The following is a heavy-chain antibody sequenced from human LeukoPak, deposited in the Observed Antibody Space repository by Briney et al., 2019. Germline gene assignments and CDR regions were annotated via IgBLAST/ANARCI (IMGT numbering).Heavy chain of an antibody. V-gene: IGHV3-21*01. J-gene: IGHJ6*03. Sequence: GGTLRLSCAASGFTFRNYGMNWVRQAPGKGLEWVSGISPSGGGTYYADSVKGRFTISRDNAKNSLYLQMNSLGAEDTAVYYCARAGADGSSSYYYYYYMDVWGKGTTVTVSS. CDR3: ARAGADGSSSYYYYYYMDV. CDR1: GFTFRNYG. CDR2: ISPSGGGT. D-gene: IGHD6-6*01.